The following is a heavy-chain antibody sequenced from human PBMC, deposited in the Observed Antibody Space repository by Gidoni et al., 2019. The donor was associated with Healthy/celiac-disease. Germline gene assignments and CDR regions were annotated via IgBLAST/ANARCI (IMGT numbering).Heavy chain of an antibody. J-gene: IGHJ4*02. V-gene: IGHV3-21*01. Sequence: EVQLVESGGGLVKPGGSLSLSCAASGFPFSSYSMSWVRQAPGKGLEWVSSISSSSSYIYYADAVKDRFTIARDNAKNSLYLQMNSLRAEDTAVYYCARDRYGSEDCDYWGQGTLVTVSS. CDR3: ARDRYGSEDCDY. CDR1: GFPFSSYS. CDR2: ISSSSSYI. D-gene: IGHD3-10*01.